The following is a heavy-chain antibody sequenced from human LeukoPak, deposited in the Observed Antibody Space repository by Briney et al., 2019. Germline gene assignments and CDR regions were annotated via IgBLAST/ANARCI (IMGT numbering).Heavy chain of an antibody. J-gene: IGHJ5*02. CDR1: GFTFEDYG. V-gene: IGHV3-20*04. D-gene: IGHD2-15*01. CDR2: IDRNGDST. CDR3: VRGGESTWS. Sequence: GGSLRLSCAASGFTFEDYGMSWVRQGPGKGLEWVSAIDRNGDSTGYADSVKGRFTISRDNAKNSLYLQMNSLRAEDTAVYYCVRGGESTWSWGQGTLVTVSS.